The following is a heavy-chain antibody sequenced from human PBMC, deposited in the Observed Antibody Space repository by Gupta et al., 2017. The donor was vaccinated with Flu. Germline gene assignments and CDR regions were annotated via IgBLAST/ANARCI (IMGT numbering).Heavy chain of an antibody. D-gene: IGHD6-19*01. CDR2: ISGSGGST. J-gene: IGHJ1*01. CDR1: GLTLSSYA. CDR3: AKGGIAVAGEKEGYYQH. V-gene: IGHV3-23*01. Sequence: ELQLLEAGGGLVQPGGSLRPSGAASGLTLSSYARSWVRQAPGKGLEWVSAISGSGGSTDYADSVKGRFTISRDNSKNTLYLQMNSLRAEDTAVYDCAKGGIAVAGEKEGYYQHWGQGTLVTVSS.